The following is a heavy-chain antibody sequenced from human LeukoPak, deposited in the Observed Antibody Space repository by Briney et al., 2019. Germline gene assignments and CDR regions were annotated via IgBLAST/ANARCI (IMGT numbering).Heavy chain of an antibody. CDR1: GYTFTSYG. CDR3: ARDLTMVRGGPLDY. CDR2: ISAYNGNT. V-gene: IGHV1-18*01. J-gene: IGHJ4*02. D-gene: IGHD3-10*01. Sequence: GASVKVSCKASGYTFTSYGISWVRQAPGQGLEWVGWISAYNGNTNYAQKLQGRVTMTTDTSTSTAYMELRGLRSDDTAVYYCARDLTMVRGGPLDYWGQGTLVTVSS.